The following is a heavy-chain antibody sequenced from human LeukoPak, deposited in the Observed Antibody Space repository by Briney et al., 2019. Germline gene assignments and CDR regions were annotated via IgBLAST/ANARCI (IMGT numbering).Heavy chain of an antibody. D-gene: IGHD6-19*01. CDR3: ARDRLAVGGPYYFDY. CDR2: ISSSGSYI. V-gene: IGHV3-21*01. Sequence: PGGSLRLSCAASGFTFSSYSMNWVRQAPGKGLEWVSCISSSGSYIYYADSVKGRFTISRDNAKNSLYLQMNSLRAEDTAVYYCARDRLAVGGPYYFDYWGQGTLVTVSS. J-gene: IGHJ4*02. CDR1: GFTFSSYS.